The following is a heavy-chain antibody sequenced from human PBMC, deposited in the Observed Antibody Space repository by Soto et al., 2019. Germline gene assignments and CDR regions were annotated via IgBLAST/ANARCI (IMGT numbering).Heavy chain of an antibody. Sequence: LSLTCTVSGGSISSGGYYWSWIRQAPGKGLEWVSYISSSVSTIYYADSVKGRFTISRDNAKNSLYLQMNSLRAEDTAVYYCASGVDGSGHRDYWGQGTLVTVSS. CDR3: ASGVDGSGHRDY. J-gene: IGHJ4*02. V-gene: IGHV3-11*01. CDR1: GGSISSGGYY. CDR2: ISSSVSTI. D-gene: IGHD3-10*01.